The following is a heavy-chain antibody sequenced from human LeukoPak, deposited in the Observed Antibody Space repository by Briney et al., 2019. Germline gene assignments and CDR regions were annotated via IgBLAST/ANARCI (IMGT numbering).Heavy chain of an antibody. CDR2: IYYSGST. CDR3: ARDPAMVRGADP. V-gene: IGHV4-39*07. D-gene: IGHD3-10*01. Sequence: SETLSLTCTVSGGSISSSSYYWGWIRQPPGKGLEWIGSIYYSGSTYYNPSLKSRVTISVDTSKNQVSLKLSSVTAADTAMYYCARDPAMVRGADPWGQGTLVTVSS. J-gene: IGHJ5*02. CDR1: GGSISSSSYY.